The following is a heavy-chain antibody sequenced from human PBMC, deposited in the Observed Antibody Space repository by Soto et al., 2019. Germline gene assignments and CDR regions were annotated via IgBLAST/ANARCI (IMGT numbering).Heavy chain of an antibody. CDR1: GGSISSSSYY. V-gene: IGHV4-39*01. D-gene: IGHD6-19*01. CDR2: IYYSGST. J-gene: IGHJ4*02. CDR3: ARLGYSSGWVPALFDY. Sequence: SETLSLTCTVSGGSISSSSYYWGWIRQPPGKGLEWIGSIYYSGSTYYNPSLKSRVTISVDTSKNQFSLKLSSVTAADTAVYYCARLGYSSGWVPALFDYWGQGTLVTVSS.